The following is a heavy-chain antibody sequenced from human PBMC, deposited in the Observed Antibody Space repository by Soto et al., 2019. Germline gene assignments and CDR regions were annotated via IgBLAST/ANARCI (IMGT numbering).Heavy chain of an antibody. V-gene: IGHV4-31*03. CDR2: IYYSGST. D-gene: IGHD2-15*01. CDR3: ARTRGIYCSGGSCSGRPYNWFDP. CDR1: GGSISSGGYY. Sequence: TLSLTCTVSGGSISSGGYYWSWIRQHPGKGLEWIGYIYYSGSTYYNPSLKSRVTISVDTSKNQFSLKLSSVTAADTAVYYCARTRGIYCSGGSCSGRPYNWFDPWGQGTLVTVSS. J-gene: IGHJ5*02.